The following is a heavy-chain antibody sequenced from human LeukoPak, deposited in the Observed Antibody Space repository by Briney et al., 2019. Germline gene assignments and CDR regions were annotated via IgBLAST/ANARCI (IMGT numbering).Heavy chain of an antibody. J-gene: IGHJ4*02. CDR1: GFTFSSYW. V-gene: IGHV3-7*01. Sequence: GGSLRLSCAASGFTFSSYWMSWVRQAPGKGLEWVANIKQDGSEKYYVDSVKGRFTISRDNAKNSLYLQMNSLRAEDTAVYYCARDSGFRVGYSFDYWGQGTLVIVSS. CDR2: IKQDGSEK. D-gene: IGHD5-18*01. CDR3: ARDSGFRVGYSFDY.